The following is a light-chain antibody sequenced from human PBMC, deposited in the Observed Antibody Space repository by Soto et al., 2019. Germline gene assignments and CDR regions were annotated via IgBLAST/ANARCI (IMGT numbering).Light chain of an antibody. Sequence: QSALTQPASVSGSPGQSITISCTGTSSDVGGYNYVSWYQQHPGKAPKLMIYDVSHRPSGVSNRFSGSKSGNTASLTISGLQAEDEADYYCSSYTSSNTYVFGPGTKVTVL. CDR3: SSYTSSNTYV. J-gene: IGLJ1*01. CDR1: SSDVGGYNY. CDR2: DVS. V-gene: IGLV2-14*01.